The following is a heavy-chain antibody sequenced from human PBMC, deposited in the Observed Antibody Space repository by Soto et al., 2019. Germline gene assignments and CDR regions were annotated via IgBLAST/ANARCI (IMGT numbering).Heavy chain of an antibody. Sequence: QVQLQESGPGLMKPSGTLSLTCAVSGGSISSSKWWSWVRQPPGKGLEWIGEIYHSGSTNYNPSLNSRVTISVDKSRNQFSLKLSSVTAADTAVYYCASKDYGDYGWFDPWGQGTLVTVSS. CDR2: IYHSGST. J-gene: IGHJ5*02. CDR1: GGSISSSKW. V-gene: IGHV4-4*02. D-gene: IGHD4-17*01. CDR3: ASKDYGDYGWFDP.